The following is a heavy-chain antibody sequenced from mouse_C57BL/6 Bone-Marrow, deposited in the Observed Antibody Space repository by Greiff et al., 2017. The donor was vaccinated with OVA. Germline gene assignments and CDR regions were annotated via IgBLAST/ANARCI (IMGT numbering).Heavy chain of an antibody. D-gene: IGHD1-1*01. Sequence: VQLKESGAELVRPGSSVKMSCKTSGYTFTSYGINWVKQRPGQGLEWMGYICIGNGYNEYKEKFKGKATLTSDTSSSTAYMQLSSLTSEDSAIYFCASSVVAAYWYIDVWGTGTTVTVSS. CDR1: GYTFTSYG. J-gene: IGHJ1*03. CDR3: ASSVVAAYWYIDV. V-gene: IGHV1-58*01. CDR2: ICIGNGYN.